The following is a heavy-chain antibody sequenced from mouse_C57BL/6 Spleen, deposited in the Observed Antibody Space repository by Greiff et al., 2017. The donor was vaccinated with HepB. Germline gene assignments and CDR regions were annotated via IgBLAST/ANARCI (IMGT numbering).Heavy chain of an antibody. D-gene: IGHD2-3*01. CDR3: ASYDPPY. J-gene: IGHJ4*01. CDR2: IDPSDSYT. Sequence: QLQQPGAELVRPGTSVKLSCKASGYTFTSYWMHWVKQRPGQGLEWIGVIDPSDSYTNYNQKFKGKATLTVDTSSSTAYMQLSSLTSEDSAVYYCASYDPPYWGQGTSVTVSS. V-gene: IGHV1-59*01. CDR1: GYTFTSYW.